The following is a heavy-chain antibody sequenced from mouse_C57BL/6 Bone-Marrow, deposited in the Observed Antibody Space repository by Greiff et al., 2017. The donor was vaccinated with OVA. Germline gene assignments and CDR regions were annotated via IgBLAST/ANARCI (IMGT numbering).Heavy chain of an antibody. D-gene: IGHD1-1*01. V-gene: IGHV1-55*01. CDR3: ARSEWPHYYGSSYRYYFDY. CDR2: IYPGSGST. CDR1: GYTFTSYW. J-gene: IGHJ2*01. Sequence: VQLQQPGAELVKPGASVKMSCKASGYTFTSYWITWVKQRPGQGLEWIGDIYPGSGSTNYNEKFKSKATLTVDTSSSTAYMQLSSLTSEDSAVYYCARSEWPHYYGSSYRYYFDYWGQGTTLTVSS.